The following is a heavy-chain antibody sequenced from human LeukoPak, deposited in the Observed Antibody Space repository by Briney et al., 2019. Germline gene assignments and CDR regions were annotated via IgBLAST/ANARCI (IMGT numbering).Heavy chain of an antibody. CDR2: IYYSGST. CDR3: ARMVVPAAYFDY. CDR1: GGSISSYY. Sequence: SETLSLTCTVSGGSISSYYWSWLRQPPGKGLEWIGYIYYSGSTNYNPSLKSRVTISVDTSKNQFSLKLSSVTAADTAVYYCARMVVPAAYFDYWGQGTLVTVSS. D-gene: IGHD2-2*01. J-gene: IGHJ4*02. V-gene: IGHV4-59*01.